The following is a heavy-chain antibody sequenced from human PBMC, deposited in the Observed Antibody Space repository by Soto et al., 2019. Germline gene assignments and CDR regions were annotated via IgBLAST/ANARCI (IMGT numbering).Heavy chain of an antibody. CDR1: GFSFSNYA. Sequence: GGSLRLSCAASGFSFSNYAMNWVRQAPGKGLEWVSGVSGGGVGTYYADSVKGRFTISRDNSKDTLYLQMNSLRAEDTAVYYCAKDHYSDGWTTFDYWGQGALVTVSS. CDR2: VSGGGVGT. V-gene: IGHV3-23*01. J-gene: IGHJ4*02. CDR3: AKDHYSDGWTTFDY. D-gene: IGHD6-19*01.